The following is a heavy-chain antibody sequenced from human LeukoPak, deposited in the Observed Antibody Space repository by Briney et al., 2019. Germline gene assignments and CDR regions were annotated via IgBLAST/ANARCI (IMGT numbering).Heavy chain of an antibody. J-gene: IGHJ6*02. CDR3: ARDCGGDCPPEDYYGMDV. CDR1: GFTFSSYW. CDR2: IKQDGSEK. Sequence: PGGSLRLSCAASGFTFSSYWMSWVRQAPGKGLEWVANIKQDGSEKYYVDSVKGRFTISRDNAKNSLYLQMNSLRAEDTAVYYCARDCGGDCPPEDYYGMDVWGQGTTVTVSS. D-gene: IGHD2-21*02. V-gene: IGHV3-7*01.